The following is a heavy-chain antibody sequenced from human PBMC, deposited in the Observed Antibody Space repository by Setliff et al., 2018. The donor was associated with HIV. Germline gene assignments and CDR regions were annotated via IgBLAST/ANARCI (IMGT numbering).Heavy chain of an antibody. Sequence: AGGSLRLSCAASGFTFSYYSMNWVRQAPGKGLEWVSSISSRSSYIYYSDSLKGRVTISRDDAKNSLYLQMNSLRAEDTAVYYCARNGRQLVRGEFDYWGQGTLVTVSS. V-gene: IGHV3-21*01. CDR3: ARNGRQLVRGEFDY. J-gene: IGHJ4*02. D-gene: IGHD6-6*01. CDR2: ISSRSSYI. CDR1: GFTFSYYS.